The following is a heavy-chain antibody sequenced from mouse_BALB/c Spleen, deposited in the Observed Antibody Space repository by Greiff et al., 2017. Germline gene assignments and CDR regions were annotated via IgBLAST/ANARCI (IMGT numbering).Heavy chain of an antibody. CDR1: GYTFTSYW. CDR2: IYPGNSDT. Sequence: VQLQQSGTVLARPGASVKMSCKASGYTFTSYWMHWVKQRPGQGLEWIGAIYPGNSDTSYNQKFKGKAKLTAVPSTSTAYMELSSLTNEDSAVYYCTKDRGWYYGYYFDYWGQGTTLTVSS. D-gene: IGHD2-3*01. CDR3: TKDRGWYYGYYFDY. J-gene: IGHJ2*01. V-gene: IGHV1-5*01.